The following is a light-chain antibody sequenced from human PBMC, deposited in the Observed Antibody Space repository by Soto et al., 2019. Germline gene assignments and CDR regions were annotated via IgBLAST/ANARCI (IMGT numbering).Light chain of an antibody. J-gene: IGKJ5*01. CDR2: DAS. CDR1: QGISNH. CDR3: LHHHNFPIT. Sequence: DIQMAHSPSAMSASVWDRVTITCRASQGISNHLVWFQQKPGLVPKRLIYDASVLQPGVSSRFSGSGSGTDFTLTISSLQPEDFATYYCLHHHNFPITFGQGTRLEIK. V-gene: IGKV1-17*03.